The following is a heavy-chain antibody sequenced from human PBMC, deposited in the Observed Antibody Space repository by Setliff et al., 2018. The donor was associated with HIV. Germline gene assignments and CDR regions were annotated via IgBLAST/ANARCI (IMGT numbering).Heavy chain of an antibody. V-gene: IGHV3-15*05. J-gene: IGHJ4*02. D-gene: IGHD3-9*01. CDR1: GFTFSSYW. CDR3: TTESVFLDYFFDY. Sequence: GGSLRLSCAASGFTFSSYWMSWVRQAPGKGLEWVGRIRSKVDGGAADYAAPVKGRFTISRDDSKNTLYLQMSSLKTEDTAVYYCTTESVFLDYFFDYWGQGTLVTVSS. CDR2: IRSKVDGGAA.